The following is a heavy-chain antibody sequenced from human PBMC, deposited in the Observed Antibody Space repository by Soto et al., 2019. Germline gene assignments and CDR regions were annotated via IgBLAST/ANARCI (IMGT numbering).Heavy chain of an antibody. Sequence: VRLVESGGGVVQPGGSLRLSCAASRFTFSTYEMNWVRQAPGKGLEWVSYISTSGSTVYYADSVKGRFTISRDNTRNSLYLQMNSLRDEDTALYYCVRYCSTTLCNGVATRTFDYWGQGTLVTVSS. CDR1: RFTFSTYE. CDR2: ISTSGSTV. D-gene: IGHD2-2*01. CDR3: VRYCSTTLCNGVATRTFDY. V-gene: IGHV3-48*03. J-gene: IGHJ4*02.